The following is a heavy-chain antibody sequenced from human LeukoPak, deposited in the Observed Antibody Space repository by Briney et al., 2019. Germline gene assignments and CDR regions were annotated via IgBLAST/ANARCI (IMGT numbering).Heavy chain of an antibody. J-gene: IGHJ4*02. Sequence: GGSLRLSCAASGFTFSDYYMSWIRQAPGKGLEWVSGISSSGSTIYYADSVKGRFTISRDNAKNSLYLQMNSLRAEDTAVYYCARDLYMSQDFDYWGQGTLVTVSS. CDR2: ISSSGSTI. D-gene: IGHD2-2*02. CDR3: ARDLYMSQDFDY. CDR1: GFTFSDYY. V-gene: IGHV3-11*04.